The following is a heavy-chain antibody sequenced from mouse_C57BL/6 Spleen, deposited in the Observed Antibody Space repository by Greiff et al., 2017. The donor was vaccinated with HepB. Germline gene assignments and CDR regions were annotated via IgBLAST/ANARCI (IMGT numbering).Heavy chain of an antibody. CDR1: GYTFTSYW. V-gene: IGHV1-64*01. J-gene: IGHJ3*01. Sequence: QVQLQQSGAELVKPGASVKLSCKASGYTFTSYWMHWVKQRPGQGLEWIGMIHPNSGSTNYNEKFKSKATLTVDKSSSTAYMQLSSLTSEDSAVYYCAREGDYDYGWFAYWGQGTLVTVSA. D-gene: IGHD2-4*01. CDR3: AREGDYDYGWFAY. CDR2: IHPNSGST.